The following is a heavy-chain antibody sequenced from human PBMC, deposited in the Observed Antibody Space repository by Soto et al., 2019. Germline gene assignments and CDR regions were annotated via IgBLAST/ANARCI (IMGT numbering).Heavy chain of an antibody. D-gene: IGHD3-3*01. CDR3: ARGNQRPSFGVVTHAFDI. V-gene: IGHV3-53*01. Sequence: GGSLRLSCAASGFTVSSNYMSWVRQAPGKGLEWVSVIYSGGSTYYADSVKGRFTISRDNSKNTLYLQMNSLRAEDTAVYYCARGNQRPSFGVVTHAFDIWGQGTMVTVSS. CDR1: GFTVSSNY. CDR2: IYSGGST. J-gene: IGHJ3*02.